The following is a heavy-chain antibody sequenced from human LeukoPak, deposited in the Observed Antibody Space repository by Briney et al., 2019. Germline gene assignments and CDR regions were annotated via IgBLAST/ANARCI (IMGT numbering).Heavy chain of an antibody. D-gene: IGHD6-6*01. CDR3: ARVGSGSSVY. CDR1: GFNFSSYW. V-gene: IGHV3-74*01. Sequence: GGSLRLSCAASGFNFSSYWMHWVRQAPGKGLVWISRINYDGTTTSYADSVKGRFTISRDNAKNTLYLQMNSLRAEDTAVYYCARVGSGSSVYWGQGTLVTVSS. CDR2: INYDGTTT. J-gene: IGHJ4*02.